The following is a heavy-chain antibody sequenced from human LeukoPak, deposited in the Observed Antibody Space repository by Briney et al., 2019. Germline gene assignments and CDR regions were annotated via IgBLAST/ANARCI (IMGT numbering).Heavy chain of an antibody. Sequence: PSETLSLTCAVYGGSFSGYYWSWIRQPPGKGLEWIGEINHSGSTNYNPSLKSRVTISVDTSKNQFSLKLSSVTAADTAVYYCARRATNSSGSYYFDYWGQGTLVTVSS. D-gene: IGHD3-22*01. CDR3: ARRATNSSGSYYFDY. J-gene: IGHJ4*02. CDR1: GGSFSGYY. CDR2: INHSGST. V-gene: IGHV4-34*01.